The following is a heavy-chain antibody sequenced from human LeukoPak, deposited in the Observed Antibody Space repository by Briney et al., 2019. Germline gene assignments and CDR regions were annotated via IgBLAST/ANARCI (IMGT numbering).Heavy chain of an antibody. V-gene: IGHV3-15*01. CDR1: GFTFSNAW. CDR3: TTVMGQQLALQLFDY. D-gene: IGHD6-13*01. J-gene: IGHJ4*02. CDR2: IKSKTDGGTT. Sequence: GGSLRLSCAGSGFTFSNAWMSRVRQAPGKGLEWVGRIKSKTDGGTTDYAAPVKGRFTISRDDSKNTLYLQMNSLKTEDTAVYYCTTVMGQQLALQLFDYWGQGTLVTVSS.